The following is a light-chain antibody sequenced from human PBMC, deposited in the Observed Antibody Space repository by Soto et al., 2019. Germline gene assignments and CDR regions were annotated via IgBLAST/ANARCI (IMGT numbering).Light chain of an antibody. CDR2: DVS. CDR3: SSYTISSTYV. V-gene: IGLV2-14*01. J-gene: IGLJ1*01. Sequence: QSALTQPASVSGSPGQSIAISCTGTSSDVGGYNYVSWYQQHPGKAPKLLINDVSNRPSGVSSRFSGSKSGNTASLTISGLQADDEADYYCSSYTISSTYVFGTGTKLTVL. CDR1: SSDVGGYNY.